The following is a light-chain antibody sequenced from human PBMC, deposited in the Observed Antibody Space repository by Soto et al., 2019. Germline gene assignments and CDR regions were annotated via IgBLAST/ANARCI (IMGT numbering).Light chain of an antibody. CDR2: GAS. V-gene: IGKV3-15*01. CDR1: QSVSHN. J-gene: IGKJ2*01. Sequence: EIVMTQSPATLSVSPGERATLSCRASQSVSHNLAWYQQKPGQAPRLLFYGASTRATGIPDRFSGSGSGKDFTLTISSLQSEDFAVYYCQQSNNWPYTFGQGTKLEIK. CDR3: QQSNNWPYT.